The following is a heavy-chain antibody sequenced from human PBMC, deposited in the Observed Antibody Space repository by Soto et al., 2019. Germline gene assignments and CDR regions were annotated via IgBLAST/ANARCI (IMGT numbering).Heavy chain of an antibody. V-gene: IGHV1-18*04. D-gene: IGHD6-13*01. J-gene: IGHJ4*02. CDR3: ARVSLRQQLATYFDY. CDR2: ISAYNGNT. CDR1: GYTFTSYG. Sequence: QVQLVQSGAEAKKPGASVKVSCKASGYTFTSYGISWVRQAPGQGLEWMGWISAYNGNTNYAQKLQGRVTMTTDTSTSTAYMELRSLRSDDTAVYYCARVSLRQQLATYFDYWGQGTLFTVSS.